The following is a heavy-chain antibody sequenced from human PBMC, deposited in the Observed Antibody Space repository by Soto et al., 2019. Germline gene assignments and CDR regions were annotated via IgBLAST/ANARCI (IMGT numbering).Heavy chain of an antibody. CDR2: IKSKTDGGTT. J-gene: IGHJ3*02. Sequence: EVQLVESGGGLVKPGGSLRLSCAASGFTFSNAWMSWVRQAPGKGLEWVGRIKSKTDGGTTDYAAPVKGRFTISRDDSKNTLYLQMNSLKTEDTAVYYCTTDVRVRITMIVVVPWAFDIWGQGTMVTVSS. CDR1: GFTFSNAW. D-gene: IGHD3-22*01. CDR3: TTDVRVRITMIVVVPWAFDI. V-gene: IGHV3-15*01.